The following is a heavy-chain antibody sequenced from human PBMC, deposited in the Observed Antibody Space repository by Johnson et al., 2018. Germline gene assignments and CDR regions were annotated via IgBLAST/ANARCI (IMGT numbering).Heavy chain of an antibody. J-gene: IGHJ1*01. CDR1: GFTFSSYG. D-gene: IGHD2-2*02. CDR3: AKGPRYPLLYAEYFQH. Sequence: QVQLVQSGGGVVQTGRSLRLSCAASGFTFSSYGMHWVRQAPGKGLEWVAVISYDGSNKYYADSVKGRFTISRDNSKNTLCLQMNSLRAEDTAVDSCAKGPRYPLLYAEYFQHWGQGTLVTVSS. V-gene: IGHV3-30*18. CDR2: ISYDGSNK.